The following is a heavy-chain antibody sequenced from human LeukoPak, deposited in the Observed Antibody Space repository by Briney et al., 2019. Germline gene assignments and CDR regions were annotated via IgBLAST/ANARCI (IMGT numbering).Heavy chain of an antibody. CDR1: GYSISSGYY. J-gene: IGHJ4*02. V-gene: IGHV4-38-2*02. CDR3: ARYDVGWYYFDY. Sequence: SETLSLTCTVSGYSISSGYYWGWIRQSPGKGLEWIGSIYHSGSTYYNPSLKSRVTISVDKSKNQLSLKLSSVTAADTAVYYCARYDVGWYYFDYWGQGTLVTVSS. D-gene: IGHD6-19*01. CDR2: IYHSGST.